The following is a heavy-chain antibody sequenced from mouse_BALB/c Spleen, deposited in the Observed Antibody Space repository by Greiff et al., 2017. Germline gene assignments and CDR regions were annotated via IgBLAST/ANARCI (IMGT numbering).Heavy chain of an antibody. CDR2: INPSNGRT. Sequence: QVQLQQSGAELVKPGASVKLSCKASGYTFTSYWMHWVKQRPGQGLEWIGEINPSNGRTNYNEKFKSKATLTVDKSSSTAYMQLSSLTSEDSAVYYCASYDYDVWGQGTTLTVSS. D-gene: IGHD2-4*01. V-gene: IGHV1S81*02. J-gene: IGHJ2*01. CDR3: ASYDYDV. CDR1: GYTFTSYW.